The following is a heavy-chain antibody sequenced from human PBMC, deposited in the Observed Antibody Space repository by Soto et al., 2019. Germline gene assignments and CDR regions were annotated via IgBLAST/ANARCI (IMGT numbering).Heavy chain of an antibody. J-gene: IGHJ3*02. CDR1: GYGLTGYY. V-gene: IGHV1-2*02. CDR3: ASSDTMIDASRAFDI. Sequence: VSVEVSCKAGGYGLTGYYMHLVRQATRQGLEWMGWINPNSGGTNYAQKFQGRVTMTRDTSISTAYMDLSRLRSDDAAVYYCASSDTMIDASRAFDIWGQGTMGTVSS. CDR2: INPNSGGT. D-gene: IGHD3-22*01.